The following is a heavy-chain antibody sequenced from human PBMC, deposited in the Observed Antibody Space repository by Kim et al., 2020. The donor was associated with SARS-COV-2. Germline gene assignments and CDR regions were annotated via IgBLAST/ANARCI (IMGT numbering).Heavy chain of an antibody. CDR2: ISSSSSYI. V-gene: IGHV3-21*01. CDR3: ARDLGISTVVTPFAYYYGMDV. J-gene: IGHJ6*02. CDR1: GFTFSSYS. D-gene: IGHD2-21*02. Sequence: GGSLRLSCAASGFTFSSYSMNWVRQAPGKGLEWVSSISSSSSYIYYADSVKGRFTISRDNAKNSLYLQMNSLRAEDTAVYYCARDLGISTVVTPFAYYYGMDVWGQGTTVTVSS.